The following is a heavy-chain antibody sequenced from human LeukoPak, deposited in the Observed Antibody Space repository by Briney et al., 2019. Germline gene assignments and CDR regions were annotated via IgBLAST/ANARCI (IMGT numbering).Heavy chain of an antibody. CDR3: ARDLSGAAGYYYYMDV. Sequence: SETLSLTCTVSGGSISSYYWSWIRQPPGKGLEWIGYIYYSGSTNYNPSLKSRVTISVDTSKNQFSLKLSSVTAADTAVYYCARDLSGAAGYYYYMDVWGKGTTVTISS. V-gene: IGHV4-59*01. CDR1: GGSISSYY. CDR2: IYYSGST. D-gene: IGHD6-13*01. J-gene: IGHJ6*03.